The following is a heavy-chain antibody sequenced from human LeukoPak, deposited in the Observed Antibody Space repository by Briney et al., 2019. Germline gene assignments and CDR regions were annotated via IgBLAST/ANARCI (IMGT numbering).Heavy chain of an antibody. D-gene: IGHD6-13*01. CDR3: ARRVAAAGHFDY. CDR1: GYSFTSYW. Sequence: GESLKISCKGSGYSFTSYWIGWVRHVPGKGLEYMGIIYPGDSDTRYSPSFQGQVTISADKSISTAYLQWSSLKASDTAMYYCARRVAAAGHFDYWGQGTLVTVSP. CDR2: IYPGDSDT. J-gene: IGHJ4*02. V-gene: IGHV5-51*01.